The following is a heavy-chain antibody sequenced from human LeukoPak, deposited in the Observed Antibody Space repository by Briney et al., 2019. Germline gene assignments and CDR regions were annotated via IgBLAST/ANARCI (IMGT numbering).Heavy chain of an antibody. CDR3: ARVGPTSYFDY. CDR1: GYTFTDYY. CDR2: VNPDTGGT. Sequence: SVKVSFKASGYTFTDYYVHWVQQAPGQGLEWMGRVNPDTGGTNYAQKFQGRVTMTRDTSINTAYMELSRLTPDDTAIYNCARVGPTSYFDYWGREPWSPSRQ. J-gene: IGHJ4*02. V-gene: IGHV1-2*06.